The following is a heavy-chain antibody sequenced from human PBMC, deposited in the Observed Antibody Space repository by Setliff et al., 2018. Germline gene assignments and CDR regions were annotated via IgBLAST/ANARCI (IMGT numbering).Heavy chain of an antibody. CDR2: IYHSGST. Sequence: PSETLSLTCAVSGYSISSGYYWGWIRQPPGKGLEWIGSIYHSGSTDYNPSLKSRVTISVDTSKNQFSLKLSSVTAADTAVYYCARGVAAAGPFDYWGQGTLVTVSS. CDR1: GYSISSGYY. V-gene: IGHV4-38-2*01. D-gene: IGHD6-13*01. J-gene: IGHJ4*02. CDR3: ARGVAAAGPFDY.